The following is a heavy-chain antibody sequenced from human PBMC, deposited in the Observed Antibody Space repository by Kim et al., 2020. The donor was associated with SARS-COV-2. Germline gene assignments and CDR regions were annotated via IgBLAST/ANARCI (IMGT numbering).Heavy chain of an antibody. J-gene: IGHJ6*01. CDR2: ISSSSSYI. D-gene: IGHD2-21*01. CDR3: ARDPYGGDLFYYYYGMDV. V-gene: IGHV3-21*01. CDR1: GFTFSSYS. Sequence: GGSLRLSCAASGFTFSSYSMNWVRQAPGEGLEWVSSISSSSSYIYYADSVKGRFTISRDNAKNSLYLQMNSLRAEEAAVYYCARDPYGGDLFYYYYGMDVCGQGTSVTVSS.